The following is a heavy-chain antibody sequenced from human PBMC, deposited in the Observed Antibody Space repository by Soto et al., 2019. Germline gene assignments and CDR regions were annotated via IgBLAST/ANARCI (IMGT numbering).Heavy chain of an antibody. Sequence: EVQLLESGGGLVQPGGSLRLSCETSGFSFNSYAMTWVRQAPGMGLEWVAVINYNSRATFHAQSVKGRFTISRDNSRNAVVRHMDTLRAEVTAVYYCVKRRGAGKTYYDKMEVWGLGTAVIVSS. CDR3: VKRRGAGKTYYDKMEV. CDR1: GFSFNSYA. V-gene: IGHV3-23*01. CDR2: INYNSRAT. D-gene: IGHD3-10*01. J-gene: IGHJ6*02.